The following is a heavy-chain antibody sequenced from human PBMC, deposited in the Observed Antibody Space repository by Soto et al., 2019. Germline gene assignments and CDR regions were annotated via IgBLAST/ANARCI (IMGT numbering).Heavy chain of an antibody. CDR3: TRVALPIFSAQDSSGYYP. J-gene: IGHJ5*02. CDR1: GFTFGDYA. CDR2: IRSKAYGGTT. Sequence: GGSLRLSCTASGFTFGDYAMSWFRQAPGKGLEWVGFIRSKAYGGTTEYAASVKGRFTISRDDSKSIAYLQMNSLKTEDTAVYYCTRVALPIFSAQDSSGYYPWGQGTLVTVSS. D-gene: IGHD3-22*01. V-gene: IGHV3-49*03.